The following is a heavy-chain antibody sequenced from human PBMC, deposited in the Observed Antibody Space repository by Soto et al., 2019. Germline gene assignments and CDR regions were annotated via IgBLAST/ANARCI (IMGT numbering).Heavy chain of an antibody. J-gene: IGHJ5*02. V-gene: IGHV3-23*01. Sequence: EVQLLESGGGSVQPGGSLTLSCAASGFTFKNHAMTWVRQAPGKGLEWVASVSGGGSGPFYADSVRGRFIISRDNSYGELYLQMTTLRPEDTAVYYCAKDQSEVYSSAFNSPLEAWGQGTLVAVSS. CDR3: AKDQSEVYSSAFNSPLEA. CDR1: GFTFKNHA. D-gene: IGHD3-22*01. CDR2: VSGGGSGP.